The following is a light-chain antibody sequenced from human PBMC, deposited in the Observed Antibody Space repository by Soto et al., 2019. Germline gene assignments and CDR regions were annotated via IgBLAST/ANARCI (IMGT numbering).Light chain of an antibody. J-gene: IGKJ1*01. CDR2: GTS. CDR1: QSVNSN. V-gene: IGKV3-15*01. CDR3: QQYNNWPRT. Sequence: EIVMTQSPATLSLSPGERATLSCRASQSVNSNLAWYQQKAAQAPRLLIYGTSTRANGIPGRFSGSGSGTDFTLTLSSLQFEDFAVYYCQQYNNWPRTFGQGTKVELK.